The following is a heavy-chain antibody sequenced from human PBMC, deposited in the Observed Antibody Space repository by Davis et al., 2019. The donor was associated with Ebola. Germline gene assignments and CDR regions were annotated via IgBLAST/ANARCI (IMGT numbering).Heavy chain of an antibody. CDR3: ARGGFHCGGDCGHRFDP. Sequence: ASVKVSCKASGYTFTTYHIHWVRQAPGQGLEWLGIINTSAGSTFSAQKFQGRVTLTRDTSTSTVYMELSSLRSEDTAVYYCARGGFHCGGDCGHRFDPWGQGTPVTVSS. V-gene: IGHV1-46*01. CDR1: GYTFTTYH. D-gene: IGHD2-21*02. CDR2: INTSAGST. J-gene: IGHJ5*02.